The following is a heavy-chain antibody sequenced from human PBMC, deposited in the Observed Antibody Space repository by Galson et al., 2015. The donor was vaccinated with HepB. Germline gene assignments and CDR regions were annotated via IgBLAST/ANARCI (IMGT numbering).Heavy chain of an antibody. J-gene: IGHJ6*01. V-gene: IGHV3-30*14. Sequence: SLRLSCAASGFTFSNYAMHWVRQAPGKGLEWVADISYDGINKDYVDSVKGRLTVSRDNSKNTLYIQMNSLRVEDTAVYYCVRSVVGDTMRNGPELWGQAATVNVPS. CDR1: GFTFSNYA. D-gene: IGHD2-21*01. CDR3: VRSVVGDTMRNGPEL. CDR2: ISYDGINK.